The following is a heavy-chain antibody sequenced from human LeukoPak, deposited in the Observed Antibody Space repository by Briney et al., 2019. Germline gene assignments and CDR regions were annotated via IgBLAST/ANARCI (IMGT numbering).Heavy chain of an antibody. J-gene: IGHJ5*02. V-gene: IGHV4-30-2*01. Sequence: SETLSLTCAVSGGSISSDDSSWNWIRQPPGEGLEWIGYISHTAKTYYNPSLKSRVNISVDRSKNQFSLNLNSVTAADTAVYYCARNPVLGCTAGSCYSRSVWFDPWGQGTLVIVSS. CDR2: ISHTAKT. CDR3: ARNPVLGCTAGSCYSRSVWFDP. D-gene: IGHD2-15*01. CDR1: GGSISSDDSS.